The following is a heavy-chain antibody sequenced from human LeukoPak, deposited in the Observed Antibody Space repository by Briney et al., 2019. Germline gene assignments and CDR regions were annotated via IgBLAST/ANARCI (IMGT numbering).Heavy chain of an antibody. V-gene: IGHV1-8*03. J-gene: IGHJ3*02. CDR3: ARATVISGHFANGLRWYAFDI. Sequence: ASVKVSCKASGYTFTSYDINWVRQATGQGLEWMGWMNPNSGNTGYAQKFQGRVTITRNTSISTAYMELSSLRSEDTAVYYCARATVISGHFANGLRWYAFDIWGQGTMVTVSS. CDR1: GYTFTSYD. D-gene: IGHD4-23*01. CDR2: MNPNSGNT.